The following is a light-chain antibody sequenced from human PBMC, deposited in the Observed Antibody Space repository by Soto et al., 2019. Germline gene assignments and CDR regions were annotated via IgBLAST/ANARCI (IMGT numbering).Light chain of an antibody. Sequence: QPVLTQPPSASGTPGQRVTISCSGSSSNIGSNTVNWYQQFPGTAPKVLIYSNNQRPSGVPDRFSGSKSGTSASLAISGLQSEDEADYYCAAWDDSLNGPVFGGGTKLTVL. CDR1: SSNIGSNT. J-gene: IGLJ2*01. V-gene: IGLV1-44*01. CDR2: SNN. CDR3: AAWDDSLNGPV.